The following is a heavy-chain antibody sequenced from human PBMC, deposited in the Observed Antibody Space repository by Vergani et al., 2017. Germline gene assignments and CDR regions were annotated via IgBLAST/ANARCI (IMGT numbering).Heavy chain of an antibody. D-gene: IGHD2-2*02. J-gene: IGHJ5*02. V-gene: IGHV3-23*01. Sequence: EVQLLESGGGLVQPGGSLRLSCAASGFTFSSYAMSWVRQAPGKGLEWVSAISGSGGSTYYADSVKGRFTISRDNSKNTLYLQMNSLRAEDTAVYYCGKCHCSSTSCYIWGRDNWFDPWGQGTLVTVSS. CDR1: GFTFSSYA. CDR3: GKCHCSSTSCYIWGRDNWFDP. CDR2: ISGSGGST.